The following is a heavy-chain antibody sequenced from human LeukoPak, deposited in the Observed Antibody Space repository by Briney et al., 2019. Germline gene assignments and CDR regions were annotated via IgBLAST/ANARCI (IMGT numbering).Heavy chain of an antibody. CDR3: AKDTDSSGYGYFDY. CDR2: ISWDGGST. Sequence: GGSLRLSCAASGFTFDDYAMHWVRQAPGKGLEWVSLISWDGGSTYYADSVKGRFTISRDNSKNSLYLQMNSLRVEDTALYYCAKDTDSSGYGYFDYWGQGTLVTVSS. V-gene: IGHV3-43D*03. J-gene: IGHJ4*02. D-gene: IGHD3-22*01. CDR1: GFTFDDYA.